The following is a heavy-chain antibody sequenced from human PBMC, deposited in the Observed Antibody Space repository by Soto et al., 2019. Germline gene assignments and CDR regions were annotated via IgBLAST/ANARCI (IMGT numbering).Heavy chain of an antibody. CDR3: ARSAKYYYDRSGYYPTHPFDS. J-gene: IGHJ5*01. V-gene: IGHV4-39*07. Sequence: SETLSLTCTISGGSISSSIYYWGWIRQPPGKGLEWIGYIYCRGNTEYNPSLRSRVIISIDTSKNQFSLRLNSVTAADTALYYCARSAKYYYDRSGYYPTHPFDSWGQGTLVTVSS. D-gene: IGHD3-22*01. CDR1: GGSISSSIYY. CDR2: IYCRGNT.